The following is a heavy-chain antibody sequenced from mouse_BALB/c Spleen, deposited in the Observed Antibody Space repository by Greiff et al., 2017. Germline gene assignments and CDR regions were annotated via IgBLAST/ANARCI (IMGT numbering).Heavy chain of an antibody. J-gene: IGHJ4*01. CDR2: ISSGGSYT. CDR1: GFTFSSYA. V-gene: IGHV5-9-4*01. D-gene: IGHD1-1*01. Sequence: EVQRVESGGGLVKPGGSRKLSCAASGFTFSSYAMSWVRQSPEKRLEWVAEISSGGSYTYYPDTVTGRFTISRDNAKNTLYLEMSSLRSEDTAMYYCARAVYYGSSLYAMDYWGQGTSVTVSS. CDR3: ARAVYYGSSLYAMDY.